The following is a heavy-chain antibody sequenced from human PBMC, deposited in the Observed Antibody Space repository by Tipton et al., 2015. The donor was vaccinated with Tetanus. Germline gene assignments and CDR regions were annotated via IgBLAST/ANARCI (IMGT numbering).Heavy chain of an antibody. CDR2: IHYSGST. CDR1: GASVSSSSYF. CDR3: ARHLYFHDGSGYYSSDYCDY. D-gene: IGHD3-22*01. V-gene: IGHV4-39*01. Sequence: LRLSCTVSGASVSSSSYFWGWIRQPPGKGLEWIGSIHYSGSTYYNPSLKSRLTISVDTSKDQFSLKLSSVAAADTAVYYCARHLYFHDGSGYYSSDYCDYWGRGTLVTVSS. J-gene: IGHJ4*02.